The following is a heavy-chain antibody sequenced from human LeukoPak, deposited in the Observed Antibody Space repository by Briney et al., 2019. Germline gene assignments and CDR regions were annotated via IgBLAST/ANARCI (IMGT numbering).Heavy chain of an antibody. V-gene: IGHV4-34*01. CDR1: GGSFSGYY. D-gene: IGHD5-18*01. Sequence: KPSETLSLTCAVYGGSFSGYYWSWIRQPPGKGPEWIGYIYHSGSTNYNPSLKSRVTISVDTSKNQFSLKLSSVTAADTAVYYCARLSGYSYGLFDYWGQGALVTVSS. CDR3: ARLSGYSYGLFDY. CDR2: IYHSGST. J-gene: IGHJ4*02.